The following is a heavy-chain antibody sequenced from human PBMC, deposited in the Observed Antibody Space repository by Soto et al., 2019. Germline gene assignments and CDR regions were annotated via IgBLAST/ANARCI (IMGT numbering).Heavy chain of an antibody. CDR1: GGTFSSYT. J-gene: IGHJ4*02. D-gene: IGHD4-17*01. V-gene: IGHV1-69*13. Sequence: SVKVSCKASGGTFSSYTISCVRQAPGQGLEWVGGIIPMFDTPNYAQKFQDRVTITADESTSTAYMQLSSLRSGDTAVYYCARYGGLDRDFNYWGQGSLVTVS. CDR3: ARYGGLDRDFNY. CDR2: IIPMFDTP.